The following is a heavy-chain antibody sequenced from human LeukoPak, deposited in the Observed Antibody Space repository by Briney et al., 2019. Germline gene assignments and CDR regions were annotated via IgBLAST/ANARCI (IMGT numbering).Heavy chain of an antibody. CDR2: ISTSSTYI. Sequence: PGGSLRLSCAASEFTLRSYIMHWVRQAPGKGLEWVSYISTSSTYIYYADLVRGRFSISRDNAKNSLYLHMNSLKADDTAVYYCARDASGSSIGLIDFWGQGTLDTVSS. V-gene: IGHV3-21*01. CDR3: ARDASGSSIGLIDF. D-gene: IGHD1-26*01. CDR1: EFTLRSYI. J-gene: IGHJ4*02.